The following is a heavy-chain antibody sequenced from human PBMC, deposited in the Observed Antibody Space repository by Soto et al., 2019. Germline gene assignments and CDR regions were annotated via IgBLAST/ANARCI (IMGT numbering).Heavy chain of an antibody. CDR2: INYDGSST. V-gene: IGHV3-74*01. J-gene: IGHJ4*02. CDR1: GFTFSTYW. D-gene: IGHD3-10*01. CDR3: TSGPRPTSVGTGAY. Sequence: RLSCAASGFTFSTYWMHWIRQAPGKGLVWVSRINYDGSSTDYADSVKGRFTISRDNAKNTLYLQMNTLTAEDTAVYYCTSGPRPTSVGTGAYWGQGTLVTVSS.